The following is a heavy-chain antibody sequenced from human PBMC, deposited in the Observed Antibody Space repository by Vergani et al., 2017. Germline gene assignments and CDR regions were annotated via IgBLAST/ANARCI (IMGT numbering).Heavy chain of an antibody. CDR3: SRGRGYRFGYSDY. CDR2: IRNKAYGGTT. CDR1: GFSFGDYA. V-gene: IGHV3-49*04. D-gene: IGHD5-18*01. Sequence: EVQLVESGGGLVPPGRSLRLSCAASGFSFGDYAMTWVRQAPGKGLEWVAFIRNKAYGGTTEYAASVKGRFTISRDDSKRLAYLQLSGLKTEDTAVYFCSRGRGYRFGYSDYWGQGTLVIVSS. J-gene: IGHJ4*02.